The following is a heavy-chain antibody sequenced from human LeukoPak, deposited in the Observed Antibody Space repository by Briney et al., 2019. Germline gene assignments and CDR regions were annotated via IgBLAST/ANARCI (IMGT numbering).Heavy chain of an antibody. J-gene: IGHJ6*02. CDR3: ARGGAAGIYGMDV. V-gene: IGHV3-30*02. CDR2: ISYDGSNK. CDR1: GFAFSSHG. D-gene: IGHD6-13*01. Sequence: GGSLRLSCAASGFAFSSHGMHWVRQAPGKGLEWVTFISYDGSNKDYADSVKGRFTISRDNSKDTLYLQVDSLRPEDTAVYYCARGGAAGIYGMDVWGQGAIMTVTS.